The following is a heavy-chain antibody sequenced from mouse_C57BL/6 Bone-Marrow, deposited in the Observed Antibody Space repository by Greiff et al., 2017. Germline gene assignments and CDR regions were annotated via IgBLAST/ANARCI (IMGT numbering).Heavy chain of an antibody. D-gene: IGHD1-1*01. V-gene: IGHV1-62-3*01. Sequence: QVQLQQPGAELVKPGASVKLSCKASGYTFTSYWMHWVKQRPGRGLEWIGRIDPNSGGTKYNEKFKSKATLTVDKPSSPAYMQLSSLTSEYSAVYYCPLHYYGSSVDCWGHVAPATISS. J-gene: IGHJ4*01. CDR2: IDPNSGGT. CDR3: PLHYYGSSVDC. CDR1: GYTFTSYW.